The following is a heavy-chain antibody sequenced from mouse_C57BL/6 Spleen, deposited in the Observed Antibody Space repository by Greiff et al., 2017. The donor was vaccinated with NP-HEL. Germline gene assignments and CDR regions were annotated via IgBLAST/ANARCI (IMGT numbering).Heavy chain of an antibody. V-gene: IGHV1-22*01. J-gene: IGHJ4*01. CDR1: GYTFTDYN. CDR2: INPNNGGT. CDR3: ARGEPIYDGYFYYAMDY. D-gene: IGHD2-3*01. Sequence: EVQLVESGPELVKPGASVKMSCKASGYTFTDYNMHWVKQSHGKSLEWIGYINPNNGGTSYNQKFKGKATLTVNKSSSTAYMELRSLTSEDSAVYYCARGEPIYDGYFYYAMDYWGQGTSVTVSS.